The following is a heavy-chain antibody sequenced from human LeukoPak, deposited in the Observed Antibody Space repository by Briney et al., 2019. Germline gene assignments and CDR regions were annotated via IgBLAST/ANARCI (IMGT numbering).Heavy chain of an antibody. V-gene: IGHV1-2*04. J-gene: IGHJ6*02. D-gene: IGHD5-18*01. CDR1: GYTFTGYY. CDR3: AREGYSYGTYYGMDV. Sequence: ASVKVSCKASGYTFTGYYMHWVRQAPGQGLEWMGWINPNSGGTNYAQKFQGWVTMTRDTSTSTAYMELSRLRSDDTAVYYCAREGYSYGTYYGMDVWGQGITVTVSS. CDR2: INPNSGGT.